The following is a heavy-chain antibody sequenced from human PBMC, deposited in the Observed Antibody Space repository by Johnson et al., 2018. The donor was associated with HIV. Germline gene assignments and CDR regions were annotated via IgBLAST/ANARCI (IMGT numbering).Heavy chain of an antibody. CDR2: IRYDGSNK. CDR1: GFTFSSNG. CDR3: AKDYYASSGDAFDI. J-gene: IGHJ3*02. Sequence: QVQLVESGGGVVQPGGSLRLSCVVSGFTFSSNGMHWVRQAPGKGLEWVAFIRYDGSNKYYADSVQGRFTISRDNSKNTLYLQMNSLRAEDTAVYYCAKDYYASSGDAFDIWGQGTMVTVSS. V-gene: IGHV3-30*02. D-gene: IGHD3-22*01.